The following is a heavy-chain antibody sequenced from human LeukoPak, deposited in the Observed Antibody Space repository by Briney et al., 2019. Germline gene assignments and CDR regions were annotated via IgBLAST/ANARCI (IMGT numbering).Heavy chain of an antibody. J-gene: IGHJ4*02. V-gene: IGHV4-39*02. CDR1: GVSISSSTFY. D-gene: IGHD3-16*01. CDR2: IYYSGST. Sequence: SETLSLMCTVTGVSISSSTFYWAWIRQPTGKGLEWMGSIYYSGSTFHNPSLKSRVTISVDTSKNQFSLRLYSVTAADTAIYYCARDDGAYWGQGTLVVVSS. CDR3: ARDDGAY.